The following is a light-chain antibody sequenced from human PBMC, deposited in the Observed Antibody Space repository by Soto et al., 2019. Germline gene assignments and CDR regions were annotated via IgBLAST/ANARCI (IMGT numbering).Light chain of an antibody. Sequence: QSALTQPPSASGTPGQRVTISCSGSSSNIGSNTVNWYQQLPGTAPKLLIYSNDQRPSGVPDRFSGSKSGTSAPLAISGLQSEDEADYYCAAWDDSLNGWVFGGGTKLTVL. CDR2: SND. J-gene: IGLJ3*02. CDR3: AAWDDSLNGWV. V-gene: IGLV1-44*01. CDR1: SSNIGSNT.